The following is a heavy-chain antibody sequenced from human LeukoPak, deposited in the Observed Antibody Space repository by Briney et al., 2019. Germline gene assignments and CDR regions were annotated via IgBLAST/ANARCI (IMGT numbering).Heavy chain of an antibody. Sequence: SETLSLTCTVSGGSISSYYWSWIRQPPGKGLEWIGYIYYSGSTNYNPSLKSRGTISVDTSKNQFSLKLSSVTAADTAVYYCARKNIAATTAGDYWGPGTLVTVSS. CDR2: IYYSGST. CDR3: ARKNIAATTAGDY. D-gene: IGHD6-6*01. V-gene: IGHV4-59*08. CDR1: GGSISSYY. J-gene: IGHJ4*02.